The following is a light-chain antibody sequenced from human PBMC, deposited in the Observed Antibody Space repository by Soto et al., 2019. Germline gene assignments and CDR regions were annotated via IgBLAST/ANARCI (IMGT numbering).Light chain of an antibody. J-gene: IGLJ3*02. CDR2: YNN. CDR3: AAWDDSLSHWV. CDR1: SSNIGSNT. V-gene: IGLV1-44*01. Sequence: QAVVTQPPSASGTPGQRVTISCSGSSSNIGSNTANWYQRLPGTAPKLLIYYNNQRPSGVPDRFSGSKSGTSASLAISGLQSEDEADYFCAAWDDSLSHWVFGGGTKLTVL.